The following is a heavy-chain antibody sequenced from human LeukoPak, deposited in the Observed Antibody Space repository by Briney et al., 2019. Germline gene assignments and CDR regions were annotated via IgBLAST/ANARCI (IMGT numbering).Heavy chain of an antibody. V-gene: IGHV3-48*01. CDR2: ISSSSSTI. J-gene: IGHJ3*02. CDR3: ARSVFQGAFDI. D-gene: IGHD5/OR15-5a*01. CDR1: GFTFSSYS. Sequence: GGSLRLSCAASGFTFSSYSMNWVRQAPGKGLEWASYISSSSSTIQYADSVKGRFTISRDNAKDSLYLQMNSLRAEDTAVYFCARSVFQGAFDIWGQGTLVTVSS.